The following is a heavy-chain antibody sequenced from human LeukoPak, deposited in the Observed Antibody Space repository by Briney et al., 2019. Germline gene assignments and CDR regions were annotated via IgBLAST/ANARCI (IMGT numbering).Heavy chain of an antibody. CDR1: GFTFSSYA. Sequence: PGGSLRLSCAASGFTFSSYAMSWVRQAPGKGLEWVSSVSGSGGYTYYAGSVKGRFTISRDNSKNTLYLQMNSLRAEDTAIYYCAKDRPNYYDSSGHYYRRDSDYWGQGTLVTVSS. CDR3: AKDRPNYYDSSGHYYRRDSDY. D-gene: IGHD3-22*01. V-gene: IGHV3-23*01. J-gene: IGHJ4*02. CDR2: VSGSGGYT.